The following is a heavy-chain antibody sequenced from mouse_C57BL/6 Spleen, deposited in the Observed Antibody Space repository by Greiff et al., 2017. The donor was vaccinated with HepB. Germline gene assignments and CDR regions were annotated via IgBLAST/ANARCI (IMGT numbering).Heavy chain of an antibody. CDR3: TTPYYYGRG. CDR2: IDPENGDT. J-gene: IGHJ2*01. D-gene: IGHD1-1*01. CDR1: GFNIKDDY. V-gene: IGHV14-4*01. Sequence: VQLQQSGAELVRPGASVKLSCTASGFNIKDDYMHWVKQRPEQGLEWIGWIDPENGDTEYASKFQGKATITADTSSNTAYLQLSSLTSEDTAVYYCTTPYYYGRGWGQGTTLTVSS.